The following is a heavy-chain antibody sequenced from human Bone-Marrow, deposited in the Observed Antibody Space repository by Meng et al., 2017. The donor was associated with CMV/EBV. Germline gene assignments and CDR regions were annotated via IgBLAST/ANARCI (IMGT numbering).Heavy chain of an antibody. CDR3: ARYGVIGYYYYGMDV. CDR1: GFTFSSYS. V-gene: IGHV3-21*01. CDR2: ISSSSSYI. Sequence: GGSLRLSCAASGFTFSSYSMNWVRQAPGKGLEWVSSISSSSSYIYYADSVKGRFTISRDNAKNSLYLQMNSLRAEDTAVYYCARYGVIGYYYYGMDVWGQGTTVTVYS. D-gene: IGHD3-16*02. J-gene: IGHJ6*02.